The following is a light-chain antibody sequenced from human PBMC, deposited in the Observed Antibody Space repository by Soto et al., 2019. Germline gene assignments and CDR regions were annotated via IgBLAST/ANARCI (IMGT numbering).Light chain of an antibody. CDR3: AAWDDSRSGVV. J-gene: IGLJ3*02. Sequence: QSVLPQPPSASGTPGQTVTISCSGRFSNIASNFIYWYQQLPGTAPKLLIYTNNERPSRGPDRLSASKSGTSASLAISGLRSEGEADYHCAAWDDSRSGVVLGGGTKVTVL. CDR2: TNN. CDR1: FSNIASNF. V-gene: IGLV1-47*01.